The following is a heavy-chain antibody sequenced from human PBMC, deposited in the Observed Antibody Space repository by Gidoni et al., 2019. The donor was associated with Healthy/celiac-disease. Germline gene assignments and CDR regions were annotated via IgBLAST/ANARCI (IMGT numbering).Heavy chain of an antibody. CDR2: IIPSFGTA. CDR3: ARDDYGDNGNLGYGMDV. J-gene: IGHJ6*02. V-gene: IGHV1-69*01. D-gene: IGHD4-17*01. CDR1: GGPFSSYA. Sequence: QVQLVQSGAEGKKPGSSVKVCCQASGGPFSSYAISLVRQAPGQGLEWMGGIIPSFGTANYAQKFQGRVTITADESTSTAYMELSSLRSEDTAVYYCARDDYGDNGNLGYGMDVWGQGTTVTVSS.